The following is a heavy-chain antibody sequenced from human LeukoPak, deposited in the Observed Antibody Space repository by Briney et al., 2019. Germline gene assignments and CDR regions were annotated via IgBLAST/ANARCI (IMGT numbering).Heavy chain of an antibody. J-gene: IGHJ4*02. D-gene: IGHD3-9*01. Sequence: SETLSLTCTVSGGSISSGSYYWSWIRQPAGKGLEWIGRIYTSGSTNYNPSLKSRVTISVDTSKNQFSLKLSSVTAADTAVYYCARGVLNFDYWGQGTLVTVSS. CDR2: IYTSGST. V-gene: IGHV4-61*02. CDR1: GGSISSGSYY. CDR3: ARGVLNFDY.